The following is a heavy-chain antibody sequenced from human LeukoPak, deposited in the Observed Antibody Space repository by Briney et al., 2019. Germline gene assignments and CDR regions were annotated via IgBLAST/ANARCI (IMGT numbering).Heavy chain of an antibody. D-gene: IGHD5-18*01. CDR3: ARDRGYSYGRPGGWFDP. V-gene: IGHV3-30*01. CDR1: GFTFSSYA. CDR2: ISYDGSNK. Sequence: PGRSLRLSCAASGFTFSSYAMHWVRQVPGKGLEWVAVISYDGSNKYYADSVKGRFTISRDNSKNTLYLQMNSLRAEDTAVYYCARDRGYSYGRPGGWFDPWGQGTLVTVSS. J-gene: IGHJ5*02.